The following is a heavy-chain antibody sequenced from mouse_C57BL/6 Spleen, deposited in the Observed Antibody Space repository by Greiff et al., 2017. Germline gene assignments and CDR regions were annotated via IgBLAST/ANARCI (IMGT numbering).Heavy chain of an antibody. Sequence: QVQLQQPGAELVKPGASVKMSCKASGYTFTSYWITWVKQRPGQGLEWIGDIYPGSGSTNYNEKFKSKATLTVDTSSSTAYMQLSSLTSEDSAVYYCARFYYGSSYGYFDVWGTGTTGTVSS. J-gene: IGHJ1*03. CDR1: GYTFTSYW. CDR3: ARFYYGSSYGYFDV. V-gene: IGHV1-55*01. CDR2: IYPGSGST. D-gene: IGHD1-1*01.